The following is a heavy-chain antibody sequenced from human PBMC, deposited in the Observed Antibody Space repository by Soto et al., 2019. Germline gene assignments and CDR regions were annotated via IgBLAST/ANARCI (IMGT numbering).Heavy chain of an antibody. CDR3: MKAHESGDFLGMSV. J-gene: IGHJ6*02. D-gene: IGHD3-10*01. CDR2: MYKTGKT. CDR1: GYSISSSNW. V-gene: IGHV4-28*03. Sequence: TSETLSLTCAVSGYSISSSNWWGWIRQPPGKGLEFIGYMYKTGKTLYNSSLKSRVTLSMETSKNQFSLTLSSVTAADTAVYFCMKAHESGDFLGMSVWGPGTTVTVSS.